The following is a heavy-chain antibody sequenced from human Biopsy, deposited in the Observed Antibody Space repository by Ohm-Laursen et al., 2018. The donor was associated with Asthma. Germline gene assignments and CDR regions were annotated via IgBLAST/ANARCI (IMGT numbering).Heavy chain of an antibody. D-gene: IGHD6-19*01. CDR3: ARGDSSGWSHYYFDY. CDR1: GFTVSTNG. Sequence: SLRLSCAASGFTVSTNGMSWVRQPPGKGLEWVSVIYSGGGTYYADSVQGRVTISRDNSKNTLSLQMNSPRAEDTAVYYCARGDSSGWSHYYFDYWGQGTLVTVSS. J-gene: IGHJ4*02. V-gene: IGHV3-53*01. CDR2: IYSGGGT.